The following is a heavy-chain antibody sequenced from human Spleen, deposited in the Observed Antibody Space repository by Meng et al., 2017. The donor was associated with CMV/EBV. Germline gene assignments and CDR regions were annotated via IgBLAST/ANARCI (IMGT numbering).Heavy chain of an antibody. CDR3: ARVSGYCSTNICQWVGGEGHYYYGMDV. Sequence: GESLKISCAASGFTFSSYAMHWVRQAPGKGLQWLSYISSSSTTIFYADSVKGRFTITRDNAKNSLYLQMNSLRAEDTAVYYCARVSGYCSTNICQWVGGEGHYYYGMDVWGQGTTVTVSS. V-gene: IGHV3-48*04. J-gene: IGHJ6*02. D-gene: IGHD2-2*01. CDR1: GFTFSSYA. CDR2: ISSSSTTI.